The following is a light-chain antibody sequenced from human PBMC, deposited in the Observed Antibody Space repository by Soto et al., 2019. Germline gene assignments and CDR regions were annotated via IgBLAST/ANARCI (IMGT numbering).Light chain of an antibody. Sequence: EIVLTQSPGTLSLSPGERATLSCRASQSVSSNYLAWYQQKPGQAPRLLIFGASSRATDTPDRFSGSGSGTDFILTISRLEPEDFAVYYCQQYGSSPVTFGQGTKVEIK. CDR3: QQYGSSPVT. CDR2: GAS. CDR1: QSVSSNY. V-gene: IGKV3-20*01. J-gene: IGKJ1*01.